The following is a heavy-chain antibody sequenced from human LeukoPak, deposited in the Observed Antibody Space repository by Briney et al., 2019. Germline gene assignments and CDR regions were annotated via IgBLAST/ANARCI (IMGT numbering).Heavy chain of an antibody. CDR2: IYYSGSA. J-gene: IGHJ4*02. Sequence: SETLSLTCTVSGGSISSNRPYWGWIRQPPGKGLEWIGSIYYSGSAYYNPSLKSRVTITVDTSKNQFSLKPSSVTAADTAVYYCARSRAGTTLDYWGQGTLVTVSS. V-gene: IGHV4-39*01. D-gene: IGHD1-1*01. CDR1: GGSISSNRPY. CDR3: ARSRAGTTLDY.